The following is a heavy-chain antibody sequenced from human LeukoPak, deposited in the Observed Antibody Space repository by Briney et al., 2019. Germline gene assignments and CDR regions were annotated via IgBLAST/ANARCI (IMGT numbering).Heavy chain of an antibody. CDR3: ARQIVAVPAALYWFDP. D-gene: IGHD2-15*01. J-gene: IGHJ5*02. Sequence: SETLSLTCTVSGGSISSYYWNWIRQPPGKGLEWIGYIYYSGSTNYNPSLKSRVTISVDTSKNQFSLKLSSVAAADTAVYYCARQIVAVPAALYWFDPWGQGTLVTVSS. CDR2: IYYSGST. V-gene: IGHV4-59*08. CDR1: GGSISSYY.